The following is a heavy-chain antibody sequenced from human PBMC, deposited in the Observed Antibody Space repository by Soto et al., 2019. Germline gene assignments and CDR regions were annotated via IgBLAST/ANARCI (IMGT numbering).Heavy chain of an antibody. J-gene: IGHJ6*02. V-gene: IGHV4-59*01. D-gene: IGHD6-19*01. CDR2: IYYSGST. Sequence: PSETLSLTCTVSGGSISSYYWSWIRQPPGKGLEWIGYIYYSGSTNYNPSLKSRVTISVDTSKNQFSLKLSSVTAADTAVYYCAGGYSGGWYRNYYYGMDVWGQGTTVTVSS. CDR1: GGSISSYY. CDR3: AGGYSGGWYRNYYYGMDV.